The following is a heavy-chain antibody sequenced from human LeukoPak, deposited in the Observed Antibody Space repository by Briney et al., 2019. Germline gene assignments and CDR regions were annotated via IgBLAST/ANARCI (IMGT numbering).Heavy chain of an antibody. Sequence: PGGSLRLSCAASGFIFNSYGMHWVRQAPGRGLEWVAFIRYDGSNKYYADSVKGRFTISRDNSKNTLYLQMNSLRAEDTAVYYCAKSLGYCSSTNCLVDYWGQGTLVTVSS. D-gene: IGHD2-2*01. CDR2: IRYDGSNK. CDR3: AKSLGYCSSTNCLVDY. CDR1: GFIFNSYG. V-gene: IGHV3-30*02. J-gene: IGHJ4*02.